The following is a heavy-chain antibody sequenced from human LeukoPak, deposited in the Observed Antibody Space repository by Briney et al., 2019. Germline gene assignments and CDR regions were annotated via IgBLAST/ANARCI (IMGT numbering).Heavy chain of an antibody. Sequence: GGSLRLSCAASGFTFNTYSMNCVRQAPGKGLEWVSHISSSSSTIYYADSVKGRFTISRDNAKTSLYLQMNSLRDEDTAVYYCARIEQKPRAVCGMDVWGQGTTVTVSS. V-gene: IGHV3-48*02. J-gene: IGHJ6*02. CDR1: GFTFNTYS. CDR3: ARIEQKPRAVCGMDV. CDR2: ISSSSSTI. D-gene: IGHD6-13*01.